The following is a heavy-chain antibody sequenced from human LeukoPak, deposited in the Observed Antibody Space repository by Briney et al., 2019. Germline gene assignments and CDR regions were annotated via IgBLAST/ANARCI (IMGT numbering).Heavy chain of an antibody. J-gene: IGHJ4*02. Sequence: GGSLRLPCAASGFTFTNYAMTWVRQAAGKGLEWVSGISEGVGNTYYADSVKGRFTISRDHSKNTLYLQMNSLRAEDTALYYCAKREKGTTGRFFDYWGQGTLVTVSS. V-gene: IGHV3-23*01. CDR3: AKREKGTTGRFFDY. D-gene: IGHD4-17*01. CDR1: GFTFTNYA. CDR2: ISEGVGNT.